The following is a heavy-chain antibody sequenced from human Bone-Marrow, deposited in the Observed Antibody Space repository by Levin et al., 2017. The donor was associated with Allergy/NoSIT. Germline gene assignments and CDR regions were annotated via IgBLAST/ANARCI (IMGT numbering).Heavy chain of an antibody. Sequence: GGSLRLSCAASGFTFSSYGMHWVRQAPGKGLEWVAVIWYDGSNKYYADSVKGRFTISRDNSKNTLYLQMNSLRAEDTAVYYCARGYCSSTSCYAGRVGWSGYYYYYYMDVWGKGTTVTVSS. D-gene: IGHD2-2*01. J-gene: IGHJ6*03. V-gene: IGHV3-33*01. CDR2: IWYDGSNK. CDR3: ARGYCSSTSCYAGRVGWSGYYYYYYMDV. CDR1: GFTFSSYG.